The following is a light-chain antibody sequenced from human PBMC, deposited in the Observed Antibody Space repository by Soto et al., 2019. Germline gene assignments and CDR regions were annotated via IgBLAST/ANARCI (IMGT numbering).Light chain of an antibody. CDR3: SSYAGSSFYV. CDR2: EVS. J-gene: IGLJ1*01. CDR1: SSDVGGYNY. V-gene: IGLV2-8*01. Sequence: QSVLTQPPSASGSPGQSVTISCTGTSSDVGGYNYVSWYQQHPGKAPKLMIYEVSKRPSGVPDRFSGSKSGNTASLTVSGLQAEDEADYYCSSYAGSSFYVFGYGTNVTVL.